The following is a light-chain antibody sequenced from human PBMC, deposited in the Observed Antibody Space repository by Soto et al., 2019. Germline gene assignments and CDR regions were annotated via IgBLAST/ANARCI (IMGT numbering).Light chain of an antibody. Sequence: EIVLPQSPGTLSLSPGERVSLSCRARQSVSSSYLAWYQQKPGQAPRLLIYGASSRATGIPDRFSGSGSGTDFTLTISRLEPEDFAVYYCQQYGSSALTFGRGTKVDIK. J-gene: IGKJ4*01. V-gene: IGKV3-20*01. CDR2: GAS. CDR3: QQYGSSALT. CDR1: QSVSSSY.